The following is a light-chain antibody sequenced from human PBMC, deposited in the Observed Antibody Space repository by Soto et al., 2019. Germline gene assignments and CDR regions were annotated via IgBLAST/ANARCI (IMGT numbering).Light chain of an antibody. Sequence: MQMTQSPSTLSASAGDGVTITCRASQFIDRWVAWYQRKPGKAPNXLRYTASNLQSGVPSRFSGRGSGTGVTLTVSSLQPEDFATYYFQQSYSTPNSVGQGTRLEI. CDR2: TAS. CDR3: QQSYSTPNS. CDR1: QFIDRW. J-gene: IGKJ5*01. V-gene: IGKV1-39*01.